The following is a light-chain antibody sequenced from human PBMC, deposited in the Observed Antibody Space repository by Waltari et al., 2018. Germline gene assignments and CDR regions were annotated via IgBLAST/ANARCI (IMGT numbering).Light chain of an antibody. CDR3: MQGTHWPLT. CDR1: QSLVHSDGNTY. J-gene: IGKJ4*01. CDR2: KVS. Sequence: DVVMTQSPLSLPVTLGQPASIPCKSSQSLVHSDGNTYLAWFHQRPGQSPRRLIYKVSNRESGVPDRISASGSGTDFTLKISRVEAEDVGVYYCMQGTHWPLTFGGGTKVEIK. V-gene: IGKV2-30*02.